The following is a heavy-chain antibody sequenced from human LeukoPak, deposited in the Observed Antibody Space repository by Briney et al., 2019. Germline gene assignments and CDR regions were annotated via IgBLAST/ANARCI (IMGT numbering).Heavy chain of an antibody. D-gene: IGHD3-22*01. CDR1: GFTFSSYG. Sequence: PGGSLRLSCAATGFTFSSYGLHWVRQAPGKGLEWVAFIRSDGSNIYYADSVKGRFTISRDNSKNTLYLQMNSLRAEDTAVYYCAREVYYDSSGGIWPFDYWGQGTLVTVSS. J-gene: IGHJ4*02. CDR3: AREVYYDSSGGIWPFDY. V-gene: IGHV3-30*02. CDR2: IRSDGSNI.